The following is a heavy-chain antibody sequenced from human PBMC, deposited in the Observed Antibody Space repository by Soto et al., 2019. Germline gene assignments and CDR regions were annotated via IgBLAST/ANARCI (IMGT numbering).Heavy chain of an antibody. J-gene: IGHJ4*02. D-gene: IGHD1-26*01. Sequence: GSLSLSCAASGFTFSSYAMHWVRQAPGKGLEWVAVISYAGSNKYYADSVTGRFTISRDNSKNTLYLQMNGLRAEDTAVDYCARQPQFQGGAIDYWGKRSLVTVSS. CDR2: ISYAGSNK. CDR3: ARQPQFQGGAIDY. V-gene: IGHV3-30-3*01. CDR1: GFTFSSYA.